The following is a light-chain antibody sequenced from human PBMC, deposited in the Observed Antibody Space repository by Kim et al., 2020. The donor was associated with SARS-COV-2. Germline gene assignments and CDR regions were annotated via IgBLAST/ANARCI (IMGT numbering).Light chain of an antibody. CDR2: DVS. Sequence: GQLYTISCTGTSSEVGGYNYVSWYQQHPGKAPKLMIYDVSNRPSGVSNRFSGSKSGNTASLTISGLQAEDEAEYYCSSYTSSSTRVFGGGTKLTVL. CDR3: SSYTSSSTRV. J-gene: IGLJ3*02. V-gene: IGLV2-14*03. CDR1: SSEVGGYNY.